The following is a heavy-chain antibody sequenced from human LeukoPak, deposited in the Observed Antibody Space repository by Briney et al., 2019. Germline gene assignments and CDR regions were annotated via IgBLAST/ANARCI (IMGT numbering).Heavy chain of an antibody. CDR2: IYYSGST. CDR1: GGSISSSSYY. Sequence: PSETLSLTCTVSGGSISSSSYYWGWIRQPPGKGLEWIGSIYYSGSTYYNPSLKSRVTISVDTSKNQFSLKLSSVTAADTAVYYCARSPNSGYDPFDCWGQGTLVTVSS. CDR3: ARSPNSGYDPFDC. D-gene: IGHD5-12*01. V-gene: IGHV4-39*01. J-gene: IGHJ4*02.